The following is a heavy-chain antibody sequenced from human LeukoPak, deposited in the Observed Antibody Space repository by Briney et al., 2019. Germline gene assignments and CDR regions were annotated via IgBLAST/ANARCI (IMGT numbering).Heavy chain of an antibody. J-gene: IGHJ4*02. Sequence: SETLSLTCAVYGGSFSGYYWSWIRQPPGKGLEWIGEINHSGSTNYNPSLKSRVTISVDTSKNQFSLKLSSVTAADTAVYYCAGGLRYTRNWGQGTLVTVSS. D-gene: IGHD3-9*01. CDR2: INHSGST. V-gene: IGHV4-34*01. CDR1: GGSFSGYY. CDR3: AGGLRYTRN.